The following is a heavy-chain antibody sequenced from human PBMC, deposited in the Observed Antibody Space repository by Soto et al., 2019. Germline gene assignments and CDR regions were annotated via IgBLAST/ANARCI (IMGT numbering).Heavy chain of an antibody. Sequence: EVQLLESGGGLVQPGGSLRLSCAASGFTFSSYAMSWVRQAPGKGLEWVSVISGSGDSTYYADSVKGRFTISRDNSKNTLYLQMNSLGAEDTAVYYCARRGRGSYYDYWGQGTLVTVSS. CDR2: ISGSGDST. CDR3: ARRGRGSYYDY. V-gene: IGHV3-23*01. D-gene: IGHD3-16*01. CDR1: GFTFSSYA. J-gene: IGHJ4*02.